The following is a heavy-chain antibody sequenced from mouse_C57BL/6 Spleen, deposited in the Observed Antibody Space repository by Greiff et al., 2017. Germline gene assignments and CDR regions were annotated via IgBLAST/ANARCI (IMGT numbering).Heavy chain of an antibody. CDR1: GYTFTSYG. D-gene: IGHD1-1*01. J-gene: IGHJ2*01. V-gene: IGHV1-81*01. Sequence: QVQLQQSGAELARPGASVKLSCKASGYTFTSYGISWVKQRTGQGLEWIGEIYPRSGNTYYNEKFKGKATLTADKSSSTAYMELRSLTSEDSAVYFCARAGDYYGSSYYFDYWGQGTTLTVSS. CDR2: IYPRSGNT. CDR3: ARAGDYYGSSYYFDY.